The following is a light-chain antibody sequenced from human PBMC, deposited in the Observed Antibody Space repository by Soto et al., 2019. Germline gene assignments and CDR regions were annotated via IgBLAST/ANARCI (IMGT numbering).Light chain of an antibody. V-gene: IGLV2-8*01. CDR3: SSYAGSSKV. CDR2: EVN. Sequence: QSALTQHPSGCGTPRKSIAISCTGTSSDVGGYNYASWYQQHPGKAPKLVIYEVNKRPSGVPDRFSGSKSGNTASLTVSGLQAEDEADYYCSSYAGSSKVFGTGTKVTVL. CDR1: SSDVGGYNY. J-gene: IGLJ1*01.